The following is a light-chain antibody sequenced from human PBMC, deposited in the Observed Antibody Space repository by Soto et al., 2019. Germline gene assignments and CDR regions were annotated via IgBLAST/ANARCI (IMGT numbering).Light chain of an antibody. V-gene: IGKV3-20*01. J-gene: IGKJ1*01. CDR2: GAT. CDR3: QQYADSTWT. CDR1: QSFRSTY. Sequence: DIVLTQSPGTLSLSPGETATLACRASQSFRSTYIAWYQHKPGQAPRLLIYGATSRATGIPDRFSGTGSGTDFTLTISRLEPEDLAVYYCQQYADSTWTFGQGTKVEIK.